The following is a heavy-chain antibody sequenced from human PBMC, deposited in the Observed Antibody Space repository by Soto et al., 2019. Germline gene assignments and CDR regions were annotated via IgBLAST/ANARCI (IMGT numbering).Heavy chain of an antibody. J-gene: IGHJ6*02. Sequence: QVQLVQSGAEVKKPGASVKVSCKASGYTFTSYGISWVRQAPGQGLEWMGWISAYNGNTNYAQKLQGRVTMTTDTSTSTAYMELRSMRSDDTAVYYCARYHGDYYYYYGMDVWGQGTTVTVSS. CDR3: ARYHGDYYYYYGMDV. D-gene: IGHD4-17*01. V-gene: IGHV1-18*01. CDR1: GYTFTSYG. CDR2: ISAYNGNT.